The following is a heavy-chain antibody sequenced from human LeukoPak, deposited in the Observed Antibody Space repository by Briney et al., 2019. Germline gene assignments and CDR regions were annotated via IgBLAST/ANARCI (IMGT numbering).Heavy chain of an antibody. V-gene: IGHV3-23*01. D-gene: IGHD3/OR15-3a*01. CDR2: IGVGGSNT. CDR3: AKAWTDYWYFDL. CDR1: GFTFSSYA. Sequence: PGASLRLSCAVSGFTFSSYAMTWVRQAPGKGLEWVSAIGVGGSNTFYAESVKGRFTISRDNSKNTLYLQVNSLRAEDTAVYYCAKAWTDYWYFDLWGRGTLVTVSS. J-gene: IGHJ2*01.